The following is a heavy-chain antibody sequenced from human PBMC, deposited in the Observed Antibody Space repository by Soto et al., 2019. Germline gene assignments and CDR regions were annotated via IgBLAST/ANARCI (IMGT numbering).Heavy chain of an antibody. CDR2: INPTGGST. V-gene: IGHV1-46*01. CDR3: AREVALILATPNPIDY. Sequence: ASVKVSCKASGYTFTSYYMHWVRKAPAQGLEWVGIINPTGGSTIYAQKFQGRVTMTRDTSTSTVYMELSSMRSEDTAVYYRAREVALILATPNPIDYGRQGTLVTVSS. J-gene: IGHJ4*02. CDR1: GYTFTSYY. D-gene: IGHD5-12*01.